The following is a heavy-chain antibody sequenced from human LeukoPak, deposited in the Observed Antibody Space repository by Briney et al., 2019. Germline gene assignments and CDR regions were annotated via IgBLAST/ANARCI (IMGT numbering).Heavy chain of an antibody. J-gene: IGHJ4*02. CDR2: IYYSGST. CDR3: ASKEYTYGYFHS. D-gene: IGHD5-18*01. V-gene: IGHV4-4*02. CDR1: GGSISTNNW. Sequence: SETLSLTCAVSGGSISTNNWWSWVRQPPGKGLEWIGEIYYSGSTNYNPSLKSRVTISVDKSKNQFSLRLSSVTAADTAVYYCASKEYTYGYFHSWGQGTLVTVSS.